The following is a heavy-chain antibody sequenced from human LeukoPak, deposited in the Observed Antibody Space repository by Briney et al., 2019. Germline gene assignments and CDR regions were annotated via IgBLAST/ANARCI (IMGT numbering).Heavy chain of an antibody. Sequence: GGSLRLSCAASGFTFSSYAMSWVRQAPGKGLEWVSAISGSGGSTYYADSVKGRFTISRDNSKNTLYLQMNSLRAEDTAIYYCAKWVVGATISYFDYWGQGTLVTVSS. CDR2: ISGSGGST. J-gene: IGHJ4*02. CDR3: AKWVVGATISYFDY. V-gene: IGHV3-23*01. D-gene: IGHD1-26*01. CDR1: GFTFSSYA.